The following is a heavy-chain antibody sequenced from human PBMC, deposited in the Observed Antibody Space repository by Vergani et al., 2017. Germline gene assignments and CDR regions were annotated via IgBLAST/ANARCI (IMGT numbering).Heavy chain of an antibody. V-gene: IGHV4-38-2*01. CDR2: IYRTGRT. J-gene: IGHJ4*02. CDR3: ARRSGIVYDIFSGTQYFFDF. Sequence: QVQLQESGPGLVKPSETLSLTCAVSGFSIDNGYYWDWIRQPPGKGLEWIGSIYRTGRTHFNPSLKSRVTISVDTSNNHFSLRLNSLTDADTAVYYCARRSGIVYDIFSGTQYFFDFWGQGTLVIVAS. D-gene: IGHD3-9*01. CDR1: GFSIDNGYY.